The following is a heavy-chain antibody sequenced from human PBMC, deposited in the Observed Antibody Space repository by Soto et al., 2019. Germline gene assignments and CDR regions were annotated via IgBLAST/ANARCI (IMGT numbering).Heavy chain of an antibody. CDR3: ARTHYDILTGRNRYYGMDV. V-gene: IGHV4-39*01. Sequence: SETLSLTCTVSGGSISSSSYYWGWIRQPPGKWLEWIGSIYYSGSTYYNPSLKSRVTISVDTSKNQFSLKLSSVTAADTAVYYCARTHYDILTGRNRYYGMDVWGQGTTVTVSS. CDR2: IYYSGST. J-gene: IGHJ6*02. D-gene: IGHD3-9*01. CDR1: GGSISSSSYY.